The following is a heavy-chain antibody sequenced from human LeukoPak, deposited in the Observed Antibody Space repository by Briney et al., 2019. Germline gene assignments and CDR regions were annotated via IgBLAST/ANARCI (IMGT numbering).Heavy chain of an antibody. CDR3: TTDMITLIRGIIIDDY. Sequence: GGSLRLSCAASGFTFSSYSMNWVRQAPGKGLEWVSYISSSSSTIYYADSVKGRFTISRDNAKNSLYLQMNSLKTEDTAVYYCTTDMITLIRGIIIDDYWGQGALVTVSS. CDR2: ISSSSSTI. D-gene: IGHD3-10*01. J-gene: IGHJ4*02. V-gene: IGHV3-48*01. CDR1: GFTFSSYS.